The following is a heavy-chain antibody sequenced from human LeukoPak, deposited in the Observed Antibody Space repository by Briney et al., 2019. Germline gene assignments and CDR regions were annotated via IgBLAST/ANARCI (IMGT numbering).Heavy chain of an antibody. Sequence: GGSLRLSCAASGFTFSSYAMSWVRQAPGKGLGWVSAISGSGGSTYYADSVKGRFTISRDNSKNTLYLQMNSLRAEDTAVYYCASHQEWELLDASFGYWGQGTLVTVSS. V-gene: IGHV3-23*01. CDR2: ISGSGGST. CDR3: ASHQEWELLDASFGY. J-gene: IGHJ4*02. CDR1: GFTFSSYA. D-gene: IGHD1-26*01.